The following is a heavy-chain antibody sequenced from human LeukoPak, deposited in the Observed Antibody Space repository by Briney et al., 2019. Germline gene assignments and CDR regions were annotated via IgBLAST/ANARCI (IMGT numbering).Heavy chain of an antibody. CDR3: ARRSYSSGWYY. Sequence: SQTLSLTCAVSGGSISSGGYSWSWIRQPPGKGLEWIGYIYHSGSTYYNPSLKSRVTISVDRSKNQFSLKLSSVTAADTAVYYCARRSYSSGWYYWGQGTLVTVSS. CDR2: IYHSGST. CDR1: GGSISSGGYS. J-gene: IGHJ4*02. D-gene: IGHD6-19*01. V-gene: IGHV4-30-2*01.